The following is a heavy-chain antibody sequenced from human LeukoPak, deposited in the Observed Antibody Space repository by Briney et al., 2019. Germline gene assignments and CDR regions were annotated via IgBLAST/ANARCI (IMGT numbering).Heavy chain of an antibody. J-gene: IGHJ5*02. CDR3: ARDQKPGIAAAGTWWFDP. D-gene: IGHD6-13*01. CDR2: INPSGGST. V-gene: IGHV1-46*01. Sequence: GASVKVSCKASGYTFTSYYMHWVRQAPGQGLEWMGIINPSGGSTSYAQKFQGRVTMTRDTSTSTVYMELSSLRSEDTAVYYCARDQKPGIAAAGTWWFDPWGQGTLVTVSS. CDR1: GYTFTSYY.